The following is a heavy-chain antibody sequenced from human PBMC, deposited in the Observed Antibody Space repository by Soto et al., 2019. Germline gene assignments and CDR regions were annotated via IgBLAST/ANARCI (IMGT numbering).Heavy chain of an antibody. V-gene: IGHV4-30-4*01. Sequence: PSETLSLTCTVSGGSISSGDYYWSWIRQPPGKGLEWIGYIYYSGSTYYNPSLKSRVTISVDTSKNQFSLKLSSVTAADTAVYYCAREFRGYSYGSRADRFDYWGQGTLVTVSS. CDR2: IYYSGST. CDR1: GGSISSGDYY. J-gene: IGHJ4*02. D-gene: IGHD5-18*01. CDR3: AREFRGYSYGSRADRFDY.